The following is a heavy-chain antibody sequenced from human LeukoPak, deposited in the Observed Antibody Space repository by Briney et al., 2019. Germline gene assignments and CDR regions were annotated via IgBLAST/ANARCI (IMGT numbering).Heavy chain of an antibody. CDR3: ARVTLHMTRLAYFDY. V-gene: IGHV3-11*04. CDR1: GFSFSGYF. D-gene: IGHD6-19*01. Sequence: GGSLRPSCAASGFSFSGYFMTWVRQAPGKGLEWIAFISSDGNSKYYADSVRGRFTISRDNAKNSLYLQMNSLRAEDTAVYYCARVTLHMTRLAYFDYWGQGTLVTVSS. CDR2: ISSDGNSK. J-gene: IGHJ4*02.